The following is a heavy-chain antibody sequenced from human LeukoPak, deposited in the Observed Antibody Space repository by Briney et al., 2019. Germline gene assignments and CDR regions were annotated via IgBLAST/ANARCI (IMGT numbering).Heavy chain of an antibody. J-gene: IGHJ4*02. Sequence: GGSLRLSCAASGFTFGEAWMSWVRQAPGKGLEWVGRIKSRSDGGTTDYAAPVKGRFTISRDDSKNTLFLQINSLKIEDTAVYYCTTVTLRPVGLWGQGTLVTVSS. D-gene: IGHD3-10*01. CDR2: IKSRSDGGTT. CDR1: GFTFGEAW. V-gene: IGHV3-15*05. CDR3: TTVTLRPVGL.